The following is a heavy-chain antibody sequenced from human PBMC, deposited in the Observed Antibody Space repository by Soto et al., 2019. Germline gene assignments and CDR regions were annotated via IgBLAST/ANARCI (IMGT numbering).Heavy chain of an antibody. CDR1: GFIVSSAW. CDR3: TTAPLRALTEDTARS. J-gene: IGHJ5*02. V-gene: IGHV3-15*07. Sequence: EVHLVESGGGLVKPGGSLRLSCTVSGFIVSSAWMNWVRQAPGKVLEWVGRIKSKIDGGTTDYAPPVHGRFTISLEDSNNMLYLQMESLRTEDTAVYYCTTAPLRALTEDTARSWGQGTLVTVSS. D-gene: IGHD2-21*02. CDR2: IKSKIDGGTT.